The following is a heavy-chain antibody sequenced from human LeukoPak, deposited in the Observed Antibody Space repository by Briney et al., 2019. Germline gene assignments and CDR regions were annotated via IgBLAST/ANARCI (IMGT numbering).Heavy chain of an antibody. CDR1: GDSISSYY. D-gene: IGHD4-23*01. CDR2: IYYSGST. CDR3: ARAQPHYGGNYKDY. J-gene: IGHJ4*02. Sequence: SETLSLTCTVSGDSISSYYWSWIRQPPGKGLEWIGYIYYSGSTNYNPSLKSRVSISVDTSRNQFSLKLSPVTAADTAVYYCARAQPHYGGNYKDYWGQGTLVTVSS. V-gene: IGHV4-59*01.